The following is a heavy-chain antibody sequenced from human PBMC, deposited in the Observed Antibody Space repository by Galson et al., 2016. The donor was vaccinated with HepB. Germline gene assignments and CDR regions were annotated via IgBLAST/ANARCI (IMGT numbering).Heavy chain of an antibody. Sequence: PALVKPTQTLTLTCPFSGFSLSTSGVGVGWIRQPPGKALECLALIYWNDDKRYSPSLKSRLTITKDTSKNQVVLTRTNMDPVDTATYYCAHRTSAVDGINYWGQGTLVTVSS. D-gene: IGHD6-19*01. J-gene: IGHJ4*02. V-gene: IGHV2-5*01. CDR1: GFSLSTSGVG. CDR3: AHRTSAVDGINY. CDR2: IYWNDDK.